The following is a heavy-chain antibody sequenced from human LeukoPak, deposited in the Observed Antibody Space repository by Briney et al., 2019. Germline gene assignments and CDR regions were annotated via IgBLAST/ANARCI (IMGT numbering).Heavy chain of an antibody. D-gene: IGHD4-11*01. CDR2: IYTSGST. Sequence: SETLSLTCTVSGGSISSYYWSWIRQPAGKGLEWIGRIYTSGSTNYNPSLKSRVTISVDKSKNKFSLKLSSVTAADTAVYYCARSRADDYMPRDWGEGTLVTLSS. CDR1: GGSISSYY. V-gene: IGHV4-4*07. CDR3: ARSRADDYMPRD. J-gene: IGHJ4*02.